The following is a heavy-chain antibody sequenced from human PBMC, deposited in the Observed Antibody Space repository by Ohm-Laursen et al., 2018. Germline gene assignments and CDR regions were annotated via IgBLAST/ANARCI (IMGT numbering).Heavy chain of an antibody. Sequence: SDTLSLTCAAYGGSFSGYYWNWIRQPPGKGLEWIGEINHSRSTKYNSSFKSRVTISVDTSKNQFSLKLSSVTAADTAVYYCARGFSGWWGRIDYWGQGILVTVSS. CDR3: ARGFSGWWGRIDY. D-gene: IGHD6-19*01. V-gene: IGHV4-34*01. CDR2: INHSRST. CDR1: GGSFSGYY. J-gene: IGHJ4*02.